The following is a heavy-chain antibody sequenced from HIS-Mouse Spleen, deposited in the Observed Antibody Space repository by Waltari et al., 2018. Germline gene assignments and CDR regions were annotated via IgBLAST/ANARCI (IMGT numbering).Heavy chain of an antibody. CDR3: ARDFHDFWSGYYGGDKKHDAFDI. V-gene: IGHV4-4*07. D-gene: IGHD3-3*01. CDR2: IYTSGST. CDR1: GGSISSYY. J-gene: IGHJ3*02. Sequence: QVQLQESGPGLVKPSETLSLTCTVSGGSISSYYWSWIRQPAGKGLEWIGRIYTSGSTHYHPPLKSRVTMSVDTSKNPFSLKLSSVTAADTAVYYCARDFHDFWSGYYGGDKKHDAFDIWGQGTMVTVSS.